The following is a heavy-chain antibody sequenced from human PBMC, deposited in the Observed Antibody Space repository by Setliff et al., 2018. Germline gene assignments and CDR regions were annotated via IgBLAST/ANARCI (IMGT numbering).Heavy chain of an antibody. Sequence: KPSETLSLTCSVYGESFSNNYWSWIRQSPGKGLEWIGESDHGGNTTIHPSLKSRLTMSVDTSKNQFSLNLTSVTAADTALYFCARDNPILGATDYWGQGALVTVSS. V-gene: IGHV4-34*01. CDR1: GESFSNNY. CDR3: ARDNPILGATDY. J-gene: IGHJ4*02. D-gene: IGHD1-26*01. CDR2: SDHGGNT.